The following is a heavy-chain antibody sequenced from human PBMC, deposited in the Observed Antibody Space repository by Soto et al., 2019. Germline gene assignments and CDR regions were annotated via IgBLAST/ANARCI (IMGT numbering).Heavy chain of an antibody. J-gene: IGHJ2*01. CDR1: GLTFSVSS. CDR2: IRTKTRSYAT. CDR3: TTSGYDYWSFRL. D-gene: IGHD5-12*01. Sequence: LSLSCAASGLTFSVSSMHWVRQASGKGLEWVGHIRTKTRSYATAYAESVNGRFTIFRDDSANTAYLQMNSLKTEDTAVYYCTTSGYDYWSFRLWGRGTLVNVSS. V-gene: IGHV3-73*01.